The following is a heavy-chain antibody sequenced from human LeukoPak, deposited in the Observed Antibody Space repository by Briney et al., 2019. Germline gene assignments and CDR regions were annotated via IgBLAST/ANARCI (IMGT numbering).Heavy chain of an antibody. CDR2: INHSGST. J-gene: IGHJ3*02. Sequence: SETLSLTCAVYGGSFSGYYWSWIRQPPGKGLEWIGEINHSGSTNYNPSLKSRVTISVDTSKNQFSLKLSSVTAADTAVYYCARGLSACSSTSYHYDAFDIWGQGTMLTVSS. CDR1: GGSFSGYY. CDR3: ARGLSACSSTSYHYDAFDI. V-gene: IGHV4-34*01. D-gene: IGHD2-2*01.